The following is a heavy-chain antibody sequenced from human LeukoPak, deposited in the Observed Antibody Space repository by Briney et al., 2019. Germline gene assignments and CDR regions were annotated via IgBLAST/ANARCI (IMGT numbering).Heavy chain of an antibody. Sequence: ASVKVSCKASGYTFTSYGISWVRQAPGQGLEGMGWISAYNGNTNYAQKLQGRVTMTTDTSTSTAYMELRSLRSDDTAVYYCVGSLGYCTSNFCYLKYWGQGTLVTVSS. CDR3: VGSLGYCTSNFCYLKY. V-gene: IGHV1-18*01. J-gene: IGHJ4*02. CDR2: ISAYNGNT. D-gene: IGHD2-2*01. CDR1: GYTFTSYG.